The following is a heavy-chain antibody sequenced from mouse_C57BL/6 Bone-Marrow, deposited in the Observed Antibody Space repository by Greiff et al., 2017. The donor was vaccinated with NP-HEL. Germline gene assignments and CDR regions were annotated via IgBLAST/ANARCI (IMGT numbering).Heavy chain of an antibody. V-gene: IGHV1-19*01. D-gene: IGHD2-12*01. CDR1: GYTFTDYY. CDR3: ATLLYRFPWFAY. J-gene: IGHJ3*01. CDR2: INPYNGGT. Sequence: VQLQQSGPVLVKPGASVKMSCKASGYTFTDYYMNWVKQSHGKSLEWIGVINPYNGGTSYNQKFKGKATLTVDKSSSTAYMELNSLTSEDSAVYYCATLLYRFPWFAYWGQGTLVTVSA.